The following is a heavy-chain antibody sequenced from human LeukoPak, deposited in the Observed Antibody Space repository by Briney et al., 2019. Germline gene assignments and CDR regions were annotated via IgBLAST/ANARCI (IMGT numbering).Heavy chain of an antibody. D-gene: IGHD2-15*01. CDR1: GFTFSSYA. V-gene: IGHV3-23*01. CDR2: ISGSGGST. Sequence: GGSLRLSCAASGFTFSSYAMNWVRQAPGKGLEWVPGISGSGGSTNYVDSVKGRFTISRDNSKNTLYLQMNSLRAEDTAVYYCAKGALGYCSGGSCPIPFDYWGQGTLVTVSS. CDR3: AKGALGYCSGGSCPIPFDY. J-gene: IGHJ4*02.